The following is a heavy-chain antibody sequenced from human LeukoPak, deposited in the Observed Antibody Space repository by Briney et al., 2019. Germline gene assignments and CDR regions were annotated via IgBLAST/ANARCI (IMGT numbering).Heavy chain of an antibody. CDR1: AYTFTGCY. CDR3: ALCSGGSCYLFDY. CDR2: INPNSGGT. V-gene: IGHV1-2*02. D-gene: IGHD2-15*01. Sequence: ASVKVSCKASAYTFTGCYMHWVRQAPGQGLEWMGWINPNSGGTNYAQKFQGRVTMTRDTSISTAYMELSRLRSDDTAVYYCALCSGGSCYLFDYWGQGTLVTVSS. J-gene: IGHJ4*02.